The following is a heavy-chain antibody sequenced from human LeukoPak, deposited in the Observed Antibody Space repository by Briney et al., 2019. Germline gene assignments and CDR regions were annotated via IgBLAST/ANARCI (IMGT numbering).Heavy chain of an antibody. V-gene: IGHV3-23*01. J-gene: IGHJ4*02. CDR3: ANDFDY. CDR1: GITFSSYA. CDR2: ISGSTNGT. Sequence: EGSLRLSCAASGITFSSYAMTWVRQAPGKGLEWVSTISGSTNGTYYADSVKGRFTISRDNSKNTLYLQLNSLRAEDTAVYYCANDFDYWGQGTLVTVSS.